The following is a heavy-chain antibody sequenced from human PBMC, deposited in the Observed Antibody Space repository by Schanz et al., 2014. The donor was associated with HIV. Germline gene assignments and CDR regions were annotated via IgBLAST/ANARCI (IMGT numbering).Heavy chain of an antibody. CDR2: ISAYNGNT. D-gene: IGHD5-12*01. V-gene: IGHV1-18*01. CDR1: GYTFTSYG. J-gene: IGHJ4*02. Sequence: QVQLVQSGAEVKKPGASVKVSCKASGYTFTSYGINWVRQAPGQGLEWMGWISAYNGNTNYAQKLQGRVTMTTDTSTSTAYMDLSILRYDDTAVYSCARGAAEMATMTPWRYWGQGTLVTVSS. CDR3: ARGAAEMATMTPWRY.